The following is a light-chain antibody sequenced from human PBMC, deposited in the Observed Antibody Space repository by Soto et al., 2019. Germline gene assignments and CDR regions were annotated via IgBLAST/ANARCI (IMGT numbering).Light chain of an antibody. Sequence: SYELTQPPSVSVSPGQTASITCSGDKLGDKYACWYQQKPGQSPVLVIYQDSKRPSGIPERFSGSNSGNTATLTISGTQAMDEADYYFQEWDRSTVVFGGGTKLTVL. CDR2: QDS. CDR3: QEWDRSTVV. V-gene: IGLV3-1*01. J-gene: IGLJ2*01. CDR1: KLGDKY.